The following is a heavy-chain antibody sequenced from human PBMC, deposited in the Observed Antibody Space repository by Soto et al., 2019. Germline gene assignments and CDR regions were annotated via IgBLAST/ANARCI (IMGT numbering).Heavy chain of an antibody. D-gene: IGHD2-21*01. CDR3: FMLWMYARWFVF. V-gene: IGHV4-30-2*01. J-gene: IGHJ5*01. CDR1: GGSISSGGYS. CDR2: IYHSGST. Sequence: SETLSLTCAVSGGSISSGGYSWSWIRQPPGKGLEWIGYIYHSGSTYYNPSLKSRVTISVDRSKNQFSLKLSSVTAADTAVYFFFMLWMYARWFVFWGQGILVTV.